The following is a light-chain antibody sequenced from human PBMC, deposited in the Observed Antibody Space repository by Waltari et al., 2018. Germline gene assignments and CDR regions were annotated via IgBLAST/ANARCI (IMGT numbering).Light chain of an antibody. V-gene: IGKV1-6*01. CDR2: GAS. CDR1: QAIRND. Sequence: AIQMTQSPSSLSAVVGDRLTITCRASQAIRNDLSWYQQKPGQAPKLLIYGASFLQRGVPSRFSGSGSGIDFILTISSLQPEDFATYYCLQDYSYPWTFGQGTNVDI. CDR3: LQDYSYPWT. J-gene: IGKJ1*01.